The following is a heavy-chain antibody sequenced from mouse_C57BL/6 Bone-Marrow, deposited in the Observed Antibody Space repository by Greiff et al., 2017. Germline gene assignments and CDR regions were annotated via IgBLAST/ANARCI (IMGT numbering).Heavy chain of an antibody. CDR2: INPSSGYT. CDR3: ARSTSVPVDY. V-gene: IGHV1-4*01. Sequence: QVQLKESGAELVRPGASVKMSCKASGYTFTSYTMHWVKQRPGQGLEWIGYINPSSGYTKYNQKFKDKATLTADKSSSTAYMQLSSLTSVDSAVYYCARSTSVPVDYWGQGTTLTVSS. CDR1: GYTFTSYT. D-gene: IGHD5-1*01. J-gene: IGHJ2*01.